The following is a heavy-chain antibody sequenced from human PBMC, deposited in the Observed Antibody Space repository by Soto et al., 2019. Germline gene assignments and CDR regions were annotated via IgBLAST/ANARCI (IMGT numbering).Heavy chain of an antibody. CDR1: GFTFSSYA. V-gene: IGHV3-23*01. J-gene: IGHJ3*02. Sequence: SGGSLRLSCAASGFTFSSYAMSWVRQAPGKGLEWVSAISGSGGSTYYADSVKGRFTISRDNSKNTLYLQMNSLRAEDTAVYYCAKDLWEGITMIAVGITTGAFDIWGQGTMVTVSS. CDR2: ISGSGGST. D-gene: IGHD3-22*01. CDR3: AKDLWEGITMIAVGITTGAFDI.